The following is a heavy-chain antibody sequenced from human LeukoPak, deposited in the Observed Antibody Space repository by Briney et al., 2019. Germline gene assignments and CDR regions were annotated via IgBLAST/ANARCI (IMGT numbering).Heavy chain of an antibody. V-gene: IGHV3-21*01. CDR1: GFPFITFT. Sequence: GGSRKPSGAASGFPFITFTINWVRQAQGKGLEWVSSISSSSSHIYYADSVKGRFTISRDNAKNSLYLQMNSLRAEDTAVYYCARVVPGTGFFYWGQGTLVTVSS. CDR2: ISSSSSHI. D-gene: IGHD2-8*02. CDR3: ARVVPGTGFFY. J-gene: IGHJ4*02.